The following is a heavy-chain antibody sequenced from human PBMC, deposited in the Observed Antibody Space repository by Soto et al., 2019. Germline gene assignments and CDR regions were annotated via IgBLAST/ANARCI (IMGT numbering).Heavy chain of an antibody. CDR2: INPGGGTT. J-gene: IGHJ4*02. CDR3: TTDILWFGGDF. CDR1: GCTYTSYF. V-gene: IGHV1-46*01. Sequence: ASVKVSCKASGCTYTSYFMHWVRQAPGQGLEWMGIINPGGGTTIYAQMFQGRVTMTRDTSTTTVYMELSSLKTEDTAVYYCTTDILWFGGDFWGQGTLVTVSS. D-gene: IGHD3-10*01.